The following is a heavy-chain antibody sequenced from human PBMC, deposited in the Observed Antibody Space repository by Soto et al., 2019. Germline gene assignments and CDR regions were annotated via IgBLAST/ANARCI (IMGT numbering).Heavy chain of an antibody. V-gene: IGHV3-23*01. J-gene: IGHJ5*02. CDR3: AKDHPMIEAWFDP. CDR1: GFTFSSYA. Sequence: EVQLLESGGGLVQPGGSLRLSCAASGFTFSSYAMSWVRQAPGKGLEWVLAISGSGGSTYYADSVKGRFTISRDNSKSTLYLQMNSLRAEDTPVYYCAKDHPMIEAWFDPWGQGTLVTVSS. CDR2: ISGSGGST. D-gene: IGHD3-22*01.